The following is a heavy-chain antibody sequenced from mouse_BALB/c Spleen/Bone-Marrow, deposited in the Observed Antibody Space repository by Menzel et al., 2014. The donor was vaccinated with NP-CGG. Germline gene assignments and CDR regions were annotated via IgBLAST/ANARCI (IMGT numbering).Heavy chain of an antibody. CDR2: ISYSGST. V-gene: IGHV3-2*02. J-gene: IGHJ2*01. Sequence: EVKLVESGPGLVKPSQSLSLTCSVTGYSITSDYAWNWIRQFPGNKLEWMGYISYSGSTSYNPSLKSRISITRDTSKNQFFLQLNSVTTEDTATYYCARGVPDYWGQGTTLTVSS. CDR3: ARGVPDY. CDR1: GYSITSDYA.